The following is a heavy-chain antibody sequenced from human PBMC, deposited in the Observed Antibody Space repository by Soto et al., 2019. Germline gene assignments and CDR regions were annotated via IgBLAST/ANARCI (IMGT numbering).Heavy chain of an antibody. J-gene: IGHJ6*02. V-gene: IGHV1-2*04. CDR1: GYSFTDYH. CDR3: ARGHSTDCSNGVCSFFYNHEMDV. D-gene: IGHD2-8*01. CDR2: INPKSGGT. Sequence: ASVKVSCKASGYSFTDYHIHWVRQAPGQGLEWLGRINPKSGGTSTAQKFQGWVTMTRDRSMSTVYMGLTRLRSDDTAVYFCARGHSTDCSNGVCSFFYNHEMDVWGQGTTVTVSS.